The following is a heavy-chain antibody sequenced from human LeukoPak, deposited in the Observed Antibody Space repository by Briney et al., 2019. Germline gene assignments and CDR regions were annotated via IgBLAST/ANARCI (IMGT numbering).Heavy chain of an antibody. Sequence: SQTLSLTCTVSGGSISSGGYYWSWIRQHPGKGLEWIGYIYYSGSTYFNPSLKSRVTISVDTSKNQFSLKLSSVTAADTAVYYCAASGPTYGSGSYYWFDPWGQGTLVTVSS. J-gene: IGHJ5*02. V-gene: IGHV4-31*03. CDR2: IYYSGST. D-gene: IGHD3-10*01. CDR1: GGSISSGGYY. CDR3: AASGPTYGSGSYYWFDP.